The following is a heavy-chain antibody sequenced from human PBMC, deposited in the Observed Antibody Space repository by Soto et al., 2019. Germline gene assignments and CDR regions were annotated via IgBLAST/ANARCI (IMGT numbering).Heavy chain of an antibody. CDR1: GFSLSTSGMC. Sequence: SGPTLVNPTHTLTLTCTFSGFSLSTSGMCVSWIRQPPGKALEWLALIDWDDDKYYSTSLKTRLTISKDTSKNQVVLTMTNMDPVDTATYYCARIPVDTAMVRNYYYYYGMDVWGQGTTGTVS. J-gene: IGHJ6*02. CDR3: ARIPVDTAMVRNYYYYYGMDV. D-gene: IGHD5-18*01. V-gene: IGHV2-70*01. CDR2: IDWDDDK.